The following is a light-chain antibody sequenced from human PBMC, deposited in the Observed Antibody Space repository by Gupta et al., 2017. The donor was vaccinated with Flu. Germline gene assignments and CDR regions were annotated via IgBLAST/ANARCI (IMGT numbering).Light chain of an antibody. Sequence: DIQMIQSPSTLSASVGDRVTITCRASQSSDSWLAWYQQKPGKAPKLLIYKTSNLESGVPSRFSGSGSGTEFTLTISSLQPDDFATYYCQQYRSYPWTFGQGTTVEIK. CDR2: KTS. CDR1: QSSDSW. V-gene: IGKV1-5*03. J-gene: IGKJ1*01. CDR3: QQYRSYPWT.